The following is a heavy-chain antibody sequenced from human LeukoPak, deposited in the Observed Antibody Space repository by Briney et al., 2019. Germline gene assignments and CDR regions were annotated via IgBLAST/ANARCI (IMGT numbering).Heavy chain of an antibody. CDR2: VSNSGGST. Sequence: GGSLRLSCAASGFTFCSSAMSWVRQAPGKGLEWVSAVSNSGGSTFYADFVMGRFTLSRDNSRNTLYLQMNSLRAEDTAVYYCARARPYFDYSGQGALVTVSS. CDR1: GFTFCSSA. V-gene: IGHV3-23*01. J-gene: IGHJ4*02. CDR3: ARARPYFDY.